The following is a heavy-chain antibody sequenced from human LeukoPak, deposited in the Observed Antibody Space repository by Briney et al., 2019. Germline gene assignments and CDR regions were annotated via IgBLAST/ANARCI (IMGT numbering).Heavy chain of an antibody. Sequence: HPGGSLRLSCAASGFTFEDYTMPWVRQTPEKGLEWVSLINWDGSSTYYADSVKGRFAISRDNSKNSLYLQMNSLGTEDTALYYCAQGSSSWPSLFDYWGQGTLVTVSS. V-gene: IGHV3-43*01. CDR1: GFTFEDYT. CDR2: INWDGSST. CDR3: AQGSSSWPSLFDY. J-gene: IGHJ4*02. D-gene: IGHD6-13*01.